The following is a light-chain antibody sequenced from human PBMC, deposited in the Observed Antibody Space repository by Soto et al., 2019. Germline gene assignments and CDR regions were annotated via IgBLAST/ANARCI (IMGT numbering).Light chain of an antibody. CDR1: SSDVGGYNF. CDR2: EVS. V-gene: IGLV2-8*01. J-gene: IGLJ2*01. CDR3: SSYAGSNIVV. Sequence: HSVLTQPPSASGSPGQSVTISCTGTSSDVGGYNFVSWYQQHPGKAPKLMIYEVSERPSGVPDRFSGSKSGNTASLTVSGLQAEDEADYYCSSYAGSNIVVFGGGTKLTVL.